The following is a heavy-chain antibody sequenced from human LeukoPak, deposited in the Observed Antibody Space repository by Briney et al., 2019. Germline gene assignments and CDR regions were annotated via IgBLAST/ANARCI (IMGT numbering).Heavy chain of an antibody. D-gene: IGHD3-10*01. J-gene: IGHJ3*02. CDR2: IHYSGSI. V-gene: IGHV4-39*01. CDR3: ASQKTLVRGAIRLFDASDI. CDR1: GGSISSNSYF. Sequence: SETLSLTCTVSGGSISSNSYFWGWIRQPPGKGLEWIGIIHYSGSIYYSPSLKSRLSISIDTSKNQFSLKFSSVTAADTAVYYCASQKTLVRGAIRLFDASDIWGQGTVVTVCS.